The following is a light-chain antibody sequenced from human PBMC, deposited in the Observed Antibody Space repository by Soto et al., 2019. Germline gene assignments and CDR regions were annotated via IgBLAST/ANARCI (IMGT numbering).Light chain of an antibody. Sequence: EIVLTQSPATLSLSPGQRATLSFRASQSVGSDLAWYQQKPGQAPRLLIYGASTRATGIPARFSGSGSGTEFSLTISSLQSEDFAVYYCQQYYNWPWTFGQGTKVDIK. J-gene: IGKJ1*01. CDR1: QSVGSD. CDR2: GAS. V-gene: IGKV3-15*01. CDR3: QQYYNWPWT.